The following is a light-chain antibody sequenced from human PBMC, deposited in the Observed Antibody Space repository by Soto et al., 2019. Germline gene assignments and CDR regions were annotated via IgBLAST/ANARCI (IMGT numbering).Light chain of an antibody. CDR1: RYIGTS. Sequence: EIVLTQSPGTLSLSPGEGATLSCGASRYIGTSLAWYQQRPGQAPRLLIYDTSARAAGIPARFSGSGSATEFTLTISSLQSEDFALYYCQHTLKWPPTFGQGTKVDIK. CDR2: DTS. V-gene: IGKV3-15*01. CDR3: QHTLKWPPT. J-gene: IGKJ1*01.